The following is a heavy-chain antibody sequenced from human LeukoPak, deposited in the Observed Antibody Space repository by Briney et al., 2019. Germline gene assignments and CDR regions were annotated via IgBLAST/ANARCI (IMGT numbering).Heavy chain of an antibody. CDR1: GGSISSSSYY. J-gene: IGHJ5*01. CDR3: ARLASGRSPPPTRWAWFDS. CDR2: IYYSGST. V-gene: IGHV4-39*01. Sequence: SETLSLTCTVSGGSISSSSYYWGWIRQPPGKGLEWIGSIYYSGSTYYNPTLKSRVTISVDTSKNQFSLTLSSVTAADTAVYYCARLASGRSPPPTRWAWFDSWGQGILVTVSS. D-gene: IGHD3-10*01.